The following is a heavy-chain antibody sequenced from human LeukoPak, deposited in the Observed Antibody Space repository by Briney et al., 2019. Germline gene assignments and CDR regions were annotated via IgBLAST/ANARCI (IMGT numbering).Heavy chain of an antibody. CDR2: IYFSGST. J-gene: IGHJ6*02. Sequence: PSETLSLTCSVSGGSISSYSWSWIRQPPGKELEWIGYIYFSGSTNYNPSLKSRVSISVDTSNNQFSLRLSSVTAADTALYYCARERGAGGYSYGYYYYGMDVWGQGTTVTVSS. CDR3: ARERGAGGYSYGYYYYGMDV. CDR1: GGSISSYS. V-gene: IGHV4-59*01. D-gene: IGHD5-18*01.